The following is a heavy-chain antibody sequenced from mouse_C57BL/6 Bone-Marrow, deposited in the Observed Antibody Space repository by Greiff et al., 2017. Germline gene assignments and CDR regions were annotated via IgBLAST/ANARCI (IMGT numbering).Heavy chain of an antibody. Sequence: QVHVKQSGAELARPGASVKLSCKASGYTFTSYGISWVKQRTGQGLEWIGEIYPRSGNPYYNEKFKGKATLTADKSSSTAYMELRSLTSEDSAVYFCARRRYWDEAMDYWGQGTSVTVSS. CDR2: IYPRSGNP. J-gene: IGHJ4*01. CDR1: GYTFTSYG. CDR3: ARRRYWDEAMDY. D-gene: IGHD4-1*01. V-gene: IGHV1-81*01.